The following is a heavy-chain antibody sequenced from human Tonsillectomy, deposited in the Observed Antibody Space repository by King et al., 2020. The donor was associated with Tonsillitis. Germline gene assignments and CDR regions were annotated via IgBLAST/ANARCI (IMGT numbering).Heavy chain of an antibody. CDR1: GFTFSSCA. CDR2: ISGSAGGT. D-gene: IGHD5-24*01. Sequence: VQLVESGGGLVQPGGSLRLSCAASGFTFSSCAMTWVRQAPGMRLEWVSAISGSAGGTYYADTVKGRVTLSRDNSKNTLYLQMNSLRAEDTAVYYCAKGWVEMDAWGQGALVTVSS. J-gene: IGHJ4*02. CDR3: AKGWVEMDA. V-gene: IGHV3-23*04.